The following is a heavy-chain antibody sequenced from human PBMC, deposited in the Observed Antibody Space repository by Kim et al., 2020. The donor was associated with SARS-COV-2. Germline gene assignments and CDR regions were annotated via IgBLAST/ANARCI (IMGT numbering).Heavy chain of an antibody. Sequence: RQVTISVDTSKNQFSLKLSSVTAADTAVYYCARRGLGYCSGGSCYSGFDYWGQGTLVTVSS. J-gene: IGHJ4*02. CDR3: ARRGLGYCSGGSCYSGFDY. V-gene: IGHV4-59*08. D-gene: IGHD2-15*01.